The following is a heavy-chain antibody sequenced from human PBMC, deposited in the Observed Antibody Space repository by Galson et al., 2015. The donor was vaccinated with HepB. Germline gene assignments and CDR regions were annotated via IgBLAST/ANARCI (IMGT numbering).Heavy chain of an antibody. CDR3: AKGHDGHYSSAGQYYYGMGV. V-gene: IGHV3-30*18. CDR1: GFTFSSYG. D-gene: IGHD6-25*01. CDR2: ISYDGSNK. Sequence: SLRLSCAASGFTFSSYGMHWVRQVPGKGLEWVAVISYDGSNKYYADSVKGRFTISRDNSKNTLYLQMNSLKAEDTGVYYCAKGHDGHYSSAGQYYYGMGVWGQGTTVTVSS. J-gene: IGHJ6*02.